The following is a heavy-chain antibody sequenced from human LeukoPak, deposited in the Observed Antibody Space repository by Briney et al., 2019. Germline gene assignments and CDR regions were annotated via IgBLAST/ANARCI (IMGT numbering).Heavy chain of an antibody. J-gene: IGHJ4*02. CDR1: GVSISSGGYY. CDR2: IYYSGST. D-gene: IGHD3-10*01. Sequence: SETLSLTCTVSGVSISSGGYYWSWIRQHPGKGLECIGYIYYSGSTYYTPSLKSRLTISVDTSNNQFSLKLSSVTAADTAVYYCARDVYYGSGSYYFDYWGQGTLVTVSS. V-gene: IGHV4-31*03. CDR3: ARDVYYGSGSYYFDY.